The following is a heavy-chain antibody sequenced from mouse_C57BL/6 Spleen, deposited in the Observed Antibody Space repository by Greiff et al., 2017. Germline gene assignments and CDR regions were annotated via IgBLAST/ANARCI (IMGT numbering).Heavy chain of an antibody. CDR1: GYTFTDYY. Sequence: EVKLQESGPVLVKPGASVKMSCKASGYTFTDYYMNWVKQSHGKSLEWIGVINPYTGGTSYNQKFKGKATLTVDKSSSTAYMELNSLTSEDSAVYYCARGDSRAYYFDYWGQGTTLTVSS. J-gene: IGHJ2*01. CDR3: ARGDSRAYYFDY. CDR2: INPYTGGT. V-gene: IGHV1-19*01. D-gene: IGHD1-1*01.